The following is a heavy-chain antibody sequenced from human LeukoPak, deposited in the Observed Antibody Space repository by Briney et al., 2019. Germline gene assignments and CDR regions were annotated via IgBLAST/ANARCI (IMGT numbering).Heavy chain of an antibody. J-gene: IGHJ4*02. CDR2: IIPIFGTA. V-gene: IGHV1-69*13. D-gene: IGHD3-3*01. CDR1: GYTFTSYG. CDR3: AREGHYYDFWSGSGPVSPRLYYFDY. Sequence: ASVKVSCKASGYTFTSYGISWVRQAPGQGLEWMGGIIPIFGTANYAQKFQGRVTITADESTSTAYMELSSLRSEDTAVYYCAREGHYYDFWSGSGPVSPRLYYFDYWGQGTLVTVSS.